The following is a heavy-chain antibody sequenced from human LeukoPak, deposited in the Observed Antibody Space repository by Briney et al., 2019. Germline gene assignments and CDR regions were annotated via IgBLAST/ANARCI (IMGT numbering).Heavy chain of an antibody. Sequence: GGSLRLSCAASGFTFDDYGMSWVRPAPGKGLEWVSGINWNGGSTGYADSVKGRFTISRDNAKNSLYLQMNSLRAEDTALYYCARVGTYYDILAGYYSTYFDYWGQGTLVTVSS. CDR1: GFTFDDYG. J-gene: IGHJ4*02. CDR2: INWNGGST. V-gene: IGHV3-20*04. CDR3: ARVGTYYDILAGYYSTYFDY. D-gene: IGHD3-9*01.